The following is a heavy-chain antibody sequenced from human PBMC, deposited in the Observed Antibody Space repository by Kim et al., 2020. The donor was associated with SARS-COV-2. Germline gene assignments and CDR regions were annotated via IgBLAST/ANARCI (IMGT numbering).Heavy chain of an antibody. V-gene: IGHV3-30-3*01. J-gene: IGHJ4*02. D-gene: IGHD3-9*01. CDR3: AREARDLGLRYFDWLSYYFDY. Sequence: GGSLRLSCAASGFTFSSYAMHWVRQAPGKGLEWVAVISYDGSNKYYADSVKGRFTISRDNSKNTLYLQMNSLRAEDTAVYYCAREARDLGLRYFDWLSYYFDYWGQGTLVTVSS. CDR2: ISYDGSNK. CDR1: GFTFSSYA.